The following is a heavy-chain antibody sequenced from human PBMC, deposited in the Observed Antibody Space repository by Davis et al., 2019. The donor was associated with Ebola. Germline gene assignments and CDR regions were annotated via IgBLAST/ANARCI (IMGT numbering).Heavy chain of an antibody. D-gene: IGHD3-3*01. V-gene: IGHV3-30*02. Sequence: GESLKISCTSSTVTFSGFGMHWVRQAPGKGLEWAAFIRHDGTDKFYADSVKGRFTISRDNSKKTMYLQMNSLRGEDTAVYYCARSGLSFGVVKYHYGMDAWGKGTTVTVSS. CDR3: ARSGLSFGVVKYHYGMDA. J-gene: IGHJ6*04. CDR2: IRHDGTDK. CDR1: TVTFSGFG.